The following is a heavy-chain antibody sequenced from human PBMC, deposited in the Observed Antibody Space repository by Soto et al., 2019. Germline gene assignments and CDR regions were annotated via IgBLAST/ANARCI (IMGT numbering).Heavy chain of an antibody. D-gene: IGHD2-2*01. J-gene: IGHJ4*02. CDR2: IIPIFGTT. CDR3: ARDSAVLPPTYFDY. CDR1: GGTFSSYA. V-gene: IGHV1-69*05. Sequence: SVKVSCKASGGTFSSYAISWVRQAPGQGLEWMGGIIPIFGTTYSEKFQGRVTITRDTSATTAYMELSSLTSEDTAVYYCARDSAVLPPTYFDYWGLGTLVTVSS.